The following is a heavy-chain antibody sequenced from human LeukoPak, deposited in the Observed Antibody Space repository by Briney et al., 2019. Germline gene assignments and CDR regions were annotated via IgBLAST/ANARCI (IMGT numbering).Heavy chain of an antibody. V-gene: IGHV3-11*01. CDR3: VGAVAYLSHFDY. Sequence: GGSLRLSCAASGFTFSDYYMSWIRQAPGKGLEWVSYISSSGSTINYADSVKGRFTISRDNAKNSLYLQMNSLRAEDTAVYYCVGAVAYLSHFDYWGQGTPVTVSS. CDR1: GFTFSDYY. J-gene: IGHJ4*02. D-gene: IGHD3-16*01. CDR2: ISSSGSTI.